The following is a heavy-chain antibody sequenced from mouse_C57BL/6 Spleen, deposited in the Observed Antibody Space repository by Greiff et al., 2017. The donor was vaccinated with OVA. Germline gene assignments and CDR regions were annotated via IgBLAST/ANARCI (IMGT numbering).Heavy chain of an antibody. CDR2: IYPGDGDT. V-gene: IGHV1-82*01. CDR1: GYAFSSSW. J-gene: IGHJ2*01. D-gene: IGHD1-1*01. CDR3: ARWDYYGSSSDYFDY. Sequence: QVQLKESGPELVKPGASVKISCKASGYAFSSSWMNWVKQRPGKGLEWIGRIYPGDGDTNYNGKFKGKATLTADKSSSTAYMQLSSLTSEDSAVYFCARWDYYGSSSDYFDYWGQGTTLTVSS.